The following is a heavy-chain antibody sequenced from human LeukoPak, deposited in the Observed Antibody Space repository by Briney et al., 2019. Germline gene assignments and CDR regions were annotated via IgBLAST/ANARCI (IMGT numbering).Heavy chain of an antibody. CDR3: ARDNWAAAGYYYYMDV. Sequence: SSGTLSLTCTVSDGSINGYYWSWIRQPPGKGLDWIGYMYSGGTTNYSPSLKSRVTISEDTSKNQFSLKLSSVTAADTAMYYCARDNWAAAGYYYYMDVWGKGTTVTVSS. CDR2: MYSGGTT. V-gene: IGHV4-4*08. D-gene: IGHD6-25*01. J-gene: IGHJ6*03. CDR1: DGSINGYY.